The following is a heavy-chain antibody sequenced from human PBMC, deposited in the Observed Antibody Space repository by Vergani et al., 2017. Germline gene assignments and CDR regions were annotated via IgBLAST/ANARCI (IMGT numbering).Heavy chain of an antibody. CDR1: GFTSTNFA. CDR2: ISGSGGFT. V-gene: IGHV3-23*01. J-gene: IGHJ5*01. CDR3: AKGGWNYWFDS. Sequence: EVQLLESGGNLVQPGGSLRLSCAASGFTSTNFAMTWVRQAPGEGLEWVSGISGSGGFTYYADSVKGRFTISRDNSKSTLYLQMNSLRAEDTAIYYCAKGGWNYWFDSWGQGTLVIVS. D-gene: IGHD1-1*01.